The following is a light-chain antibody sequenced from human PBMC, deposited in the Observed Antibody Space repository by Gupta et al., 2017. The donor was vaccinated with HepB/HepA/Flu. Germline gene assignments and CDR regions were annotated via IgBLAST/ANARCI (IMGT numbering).Light chain of an antibody. J-gene: IGLJ2*01. CDR1: KLGDKY. Sequence: SSALTPPPSVSVSPGQTASITCSGDKLGDKYACWYQQKPGQSPLLVIYKDSKRPAGIPERFSGSNSGNTATLTISGTQARDEADYYCQAWDSSTAVFGGGTKLTVL. V-gene: IGLV3-1*01. CDR3: QAWDSSTAV. CDR2: KDS.